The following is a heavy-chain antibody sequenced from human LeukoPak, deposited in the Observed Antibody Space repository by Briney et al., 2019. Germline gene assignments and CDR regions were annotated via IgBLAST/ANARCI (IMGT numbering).Heavy chain of an antibody. CDR2: INHSGST. CDR1: GGSFSGYY. J-gene: IGHJ3*02. CDR3: ARGGQLWLLGAFDI. D-gene: IGHD5-18*01. V-gene: IGHV4-34*01. Sequence: PSETLSLTCAVYGGSFSGYYWSWIRQPPGKGLEWIGEINHSGSTNYNPSLKSRVTISVDTSKNQFSLKLSSVTAADTAVYYCARGGQLWLLGAFDIWGQGTVVTVSS.